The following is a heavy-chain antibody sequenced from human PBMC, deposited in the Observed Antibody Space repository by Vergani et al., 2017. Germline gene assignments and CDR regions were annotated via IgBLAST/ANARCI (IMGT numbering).Heavy chain of an antibody. CDR3: ARDLSSYSSGEG. CDR2: ISSSSSYI. V-gene: IGHV3-21*01. D-gene: IGHD6-19*01. CDR1: GFTFSSYG. Sequence: VQLVESGGGVVQPGRSLRLSCAASGFTFSSYGMHWVRQAPGKGLEWVSSISSSSSYIYYADSVKGRFTISRDNAKNSLYLQMNSLRAEDTAVYYCARDLSSYSSGEGWGQGTLVTVSS. J-gene: IGHJ4*02.